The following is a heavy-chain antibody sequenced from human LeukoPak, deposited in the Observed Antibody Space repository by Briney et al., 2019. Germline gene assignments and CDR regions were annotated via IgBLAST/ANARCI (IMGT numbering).Heavy chain of an antibody. V-gene: IGHV4-39*01. CDR2: IYYSGST. CDR3: ARGSYYYGSGSPNWFDP. J-gene: IGHJ5*02. Sequence: SGTLSLTCTVSGGSISCSSYYWGWIRQPPGKGLEWIGSIYYSGSTYYNPSLKSRVTISVDTSKNQLSLKLSSVTAADTAVYYCARGSYYYGSGSPNWFDPWGQGTLVTVSS. CDR1: GGSISCSSYY. D-gene: IGHD3-10*01.